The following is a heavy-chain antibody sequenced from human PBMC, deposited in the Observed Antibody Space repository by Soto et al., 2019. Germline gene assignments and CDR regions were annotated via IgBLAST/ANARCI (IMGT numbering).Heavy chain of an antibody. CDR3: ARSNRDIVVVPAAYEAYYYYGMDV. CDR2: IIPIFGTA. V-gene: IGHV1-69*13. CDR1: GGTFSSYA. D-gene: IGHD2-2*01. Sequence: SVKVSCKASGGTFSSYAISWARQAPGQGLEWMGGIIPIFGTANYAQKFQGRVTITADESTSTAYMELSSLRSEDTAVYYCARSNRDIVVVPAAYEAYYYYGMDVWGQGTTVTVSS. J-gene: IGHJ6*02.